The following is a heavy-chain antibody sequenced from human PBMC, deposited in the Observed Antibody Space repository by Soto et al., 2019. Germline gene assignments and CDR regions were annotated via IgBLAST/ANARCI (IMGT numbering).Heavy chain of an antibody. D-gene: IGHD6-13*01. CDR3: ARAANSASQYSYYYGMDV. CDR2: MNPNSGNT. Sequence: QVQLVQSGAEVKKPGASVKVSCKASGYTFTSYDINWVRQATGQGLEWMGWMNPNSGNTGYAQKFQGRVTMTRNTPKTKAKRGLSGLGFEDTAVYSCARAANSASQYSYYYGMDVGAKGPRSPSP. CDR1: GYTFTSYD. V-gene: IGHV1-8*01. J-gene: IGHJ6*02.